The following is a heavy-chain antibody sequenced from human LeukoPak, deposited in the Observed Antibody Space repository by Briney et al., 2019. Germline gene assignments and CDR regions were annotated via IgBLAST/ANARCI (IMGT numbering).Heavy chain of an antibody. CDR2: INHSGST. CDR1: GGSFSGYY. J-gene: IGHJ5*02. Sequence: SETLSLTCAVYGGSFSGYYWSWIRQPPGKGLEWIGEINHSGSTNYNPSLKSRVTISVDTSKNQFSLKLSSVTAADTAVYYCARGEPAVISSRRSGSWFDPWGQGTLVTVSS. V-gene: IGHV4-34*01. D-gene: IGHD3-10*01. CDR3: ARGEPAVISSRRSGSWFDP.